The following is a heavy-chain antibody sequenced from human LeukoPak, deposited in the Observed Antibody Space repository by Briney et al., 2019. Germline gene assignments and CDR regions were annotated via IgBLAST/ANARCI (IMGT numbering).Heavy chain of an antibody. CDR3: ASMTTVTKAFDP. D-gene: IGHD4-17*01. Sequence: SETLSLTCTVSGGSISSSSYYRGWIRQPPGKGLEWIGSIYYSGSTYYNPSLKSRVTISVDTSKNQFSLKLSSVTAADTAVYYCASMTTVTKAFDPWGQGTLVTVSS. CDR2: IYYSGST. V-gene: IGHV4-39*01. CDR1: GGSISSSSYY. J-gene: IGHJ5*02.